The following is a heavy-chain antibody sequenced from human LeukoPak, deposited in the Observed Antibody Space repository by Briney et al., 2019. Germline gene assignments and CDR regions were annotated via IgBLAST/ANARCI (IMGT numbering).Heavy chain of an antibody. V-gene: IGHV5-51*01. CDR3: ARRRDLYSGSYYPFDY. CDR2: IYPGDSDA. CDR1: GYSFSTYW. Sequence: GESLKISCQGSGYSFSTYWITWVRQMPGKGLEWMGIIYPGDSDARYSPSFQGQVTISADKSISTAYLQWSSLKASDTAMYYCARRRDLYSGSYYPFDYWGQGTLVTVSS. J-gene: IGHJ4*02. D-gene: IGHD1-26*01.